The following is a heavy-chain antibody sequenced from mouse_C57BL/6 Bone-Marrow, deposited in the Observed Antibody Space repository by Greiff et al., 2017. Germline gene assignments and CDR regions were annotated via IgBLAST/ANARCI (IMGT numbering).Heavy chain of an antibody. V-gene: IGHV1-64*01. D-gene: IGHD2-1*01. J-gene: IGHJ3*01. CDR1: GYTFTSYW. CDR2: IHPNSGST. Sequence: QVQLQQPGAELVKPGASVKLSCKASGYTFTSYWMHWVKQRPGQGLEWIGMIHPNSGSTNYNEKFKSKATLTVDNSSSTAYMQLSSLTSEDSAVYYCARKGRRWYTWFAYWGQGTLVTVSA. CDR3: ARKGRRWYTWFAY.